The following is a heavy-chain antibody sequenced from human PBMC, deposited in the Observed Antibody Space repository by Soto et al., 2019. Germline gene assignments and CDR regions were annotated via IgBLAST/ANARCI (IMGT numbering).Heavy chain of an antibody. J-gene: IGHJ3*02. Sequence: QVQLVQSGAAVKKPGSSVQVSCKASGDTFSSYTISWVRQAPGQGLEWMGRIIPILDIANYAQKFQGRVTITADKSTSTAYMELSSLRSEDTAVYYCAAGGHGAFDIWGQGTMVTVSS. V-gene: IGHV1-69*02. CDR2: IIPILDIA. D-gene: IGHD1-26*01. CDR3: AAGGHGAFDI. CDR1: GDTFSSYT.